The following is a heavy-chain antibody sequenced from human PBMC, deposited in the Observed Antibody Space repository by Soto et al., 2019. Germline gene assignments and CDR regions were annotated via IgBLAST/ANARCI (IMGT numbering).Heavy chain of an antibody. D-gene: IGHD3-10*01. CDR1: GFTFSSYS. V-gene: IGHV3-21*01. Sequence: EVQLVESGGGLVKPGGSLRLSCAASGFTFSSYSMNWVSQAPGKGLEWVSSISSSSSYIYYADSVKGRFTISRDNAKNSLYLQMNSLRAEDTAVYYCARDILWFGELLSYFDYWGQGTLVTVSS. CDR2: ISSSSSYI. CDR3: ARDILWFGELLSYFDY. J-gene: IGHJ4*02.